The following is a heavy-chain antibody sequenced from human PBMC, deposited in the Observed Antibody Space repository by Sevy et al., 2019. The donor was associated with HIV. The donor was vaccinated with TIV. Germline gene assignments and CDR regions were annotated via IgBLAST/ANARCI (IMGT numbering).Heavy chain of an antibody. CDR1: GFTFSSYA. J-gene: IGHJ5*02. D-gene: IGHD3-10*01. V-gene: IGHV3-30-3*01. CDR2: ISYDGSNK. CDR3: ARDYRGYYGSGKNWFDP. Sequence: GGSLRLSCAASGFTFSSYAMHWVRQAPGKGLEWVAVISYDGSNKYYADSVKGRFTISRDNSKNTLYLQMNSLRAEDTAVYYCARDYRGYYGSGKNWFDPWGQGTLVTVSS.